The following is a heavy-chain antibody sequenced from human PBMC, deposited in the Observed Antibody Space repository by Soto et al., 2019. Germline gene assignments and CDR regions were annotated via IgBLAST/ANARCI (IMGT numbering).Heavy chain of an antibody. J-gene: IGHJ4*02. Sequence: EVQLVESGGGLVQPGGSLRPSCEASGLTFSSYSMNWVGRAPGKGLEWVSYISSSSSTIYYADSVKGRFTISRDNAKNSLYLQMNSLRDEDTAVYYCAREYYDIMDYWGQGTLVTVSS. V-gene: IGHV3-48*02. CDR2: ISSSSSTI. CDR3: AREYYDIMDY. D-gene: IGHD3-22*01. CDR1: GLTFSSYS.